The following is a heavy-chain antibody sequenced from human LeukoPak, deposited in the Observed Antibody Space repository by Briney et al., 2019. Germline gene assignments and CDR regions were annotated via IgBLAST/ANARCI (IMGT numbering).Heavy chain of an antibody. D-gene: IGHD3-10*01. J-gene: IGHJ4*02. CDR3: ARDGSYYGSGSYYNAGGYFDY. V-gene: IGHV3-30*04. CDR1: GFTLSSYA. CDR2: ISYDGSNK. Sequence: GGSLRLSCAASGFTLSSYAMHWVRQAPGKGLEWVAVISYDGSNKYYADSVKGRFTISRDNSKNTLYLQTNSLRAEDTAVYYCARDGSYYGSGSYYNAGGYFDYWGQGTLVTVSS.